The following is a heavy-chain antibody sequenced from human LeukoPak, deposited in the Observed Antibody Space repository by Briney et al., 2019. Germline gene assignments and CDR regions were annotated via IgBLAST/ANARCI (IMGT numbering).Heavy chain of an antibody. D-gene: IGHD3-3*01. CDR2: INHSGST. CDR3: VRGITISGVPIRAFDI. Sequence: PSETLSLTCAVYGGSFSGYYWSWIRQPPGKGLEWIGEINHSGSTNYNPSLKSRVTISVDTSKNQFSLKLSSVTAADTAVYYCVRGITISGVPIRAFDIWGQGTMVTVSS. V-gene: IGHV4-34*01. CDR1: GGSFSGYY. J-gene: IGHJ3*02.